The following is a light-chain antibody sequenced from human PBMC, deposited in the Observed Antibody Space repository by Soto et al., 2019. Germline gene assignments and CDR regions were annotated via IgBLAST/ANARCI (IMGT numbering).Light chain of an antibody. Sequence: DIQMTQSPSSLSASVGDRVTISCRASQAISTSLNWYQQKPGKAPKLLIYAASSLQSGVPSRFSGSGSGTDFTLTISSLQPEDFATYYCQQSYSSTPLFGGGTKVEIK. V-gene: IGKV1-39*01. CDR1: QAISTS. J-gene: IGKJ4*01. CDR3: QQSYSSTPL. CDR2: AAS.